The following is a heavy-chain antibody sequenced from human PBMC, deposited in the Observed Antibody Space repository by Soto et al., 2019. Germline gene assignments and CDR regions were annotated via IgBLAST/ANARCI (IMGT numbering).Heavy chain of an antibody. V-gene: IGHV1-2*02. J-gene: IGHJ4*02. D-gene: IGHD1-26*01. CDR1: GGTFSSYA. Sequence: RASVKVSCKASGGTFSSYAISWVRQAPGQGLEWMGWINPNSGGTNYAQKFQGRVTMTRDTSIRIAYMELSRLRSDDTAVYYCARSPGGNYYYFDYWGQGTLVTVSS. CDR3: ARSPGGNYYYFDY. CDR2: INPNSGGT.